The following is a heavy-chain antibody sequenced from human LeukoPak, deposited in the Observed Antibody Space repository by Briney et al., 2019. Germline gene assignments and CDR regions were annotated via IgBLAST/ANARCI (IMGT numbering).Heavy chain of an antibody. CDR3: ASLPGPGGVPSFDY. J-gene: IGHJ4*02. CDR1: GYTFTSCD. CDR2: MNPNSGNT. Sequence: ASVKVSCKASGYTFTSCDINWVRQATGQGLEWMGWMNPNSGNTGYAQKFQGRVTMTRNTSISTAYMELSSLRSEDTAVYYCASLPGPGGVPSFDYWGQGTLVTVSS. V-gene: IGHV1-8*01. D-gene: IGHD3-3*01.